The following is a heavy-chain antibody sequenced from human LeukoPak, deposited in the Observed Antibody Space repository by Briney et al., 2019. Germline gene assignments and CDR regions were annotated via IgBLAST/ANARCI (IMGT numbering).Heavy chain of an antibody. CDR1: GYTFTSYG. CDR3: ARDRTQRRDGYNYGY. Sequence: ASVKVSCKASGYTFTSYGISWVRQAPGQGLEWMGWISAYNGNINYAQKLQGRVTMTTDTSTSTAYMELRSLRSDDTAVYYCARDRTQRRDGYNYGYWGQGTLVTVSS. J-gene: IGHJ4*02. V-gene: IGHV1-18*01. CDR2: ISAYNGNI. D-gene: IGHD5-24*01.